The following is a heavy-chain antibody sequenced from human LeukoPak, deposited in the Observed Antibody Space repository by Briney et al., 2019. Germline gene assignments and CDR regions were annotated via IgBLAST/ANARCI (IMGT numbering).Heavy chain of an antibody. CDR1: GGSVSTSY. CDR2: IAYSVTT. V-gene: IGHV4-59*02. Sequence: SETLSLTCTVSGGSVSTSYWSWIRQPPGKGPECIGYIAYSVTTNYNPSLKSRVTISLDTSKNQFSLNLTSVTAADTAMYYCASDKHNAYCTGGRCSPFYFDSWGQGVLVTVSS. CDR3: ASDKHNAYCTGGRCSPFYFDS. J-gene: IGHJ4*02. D-gene: IGHD2-15*01.